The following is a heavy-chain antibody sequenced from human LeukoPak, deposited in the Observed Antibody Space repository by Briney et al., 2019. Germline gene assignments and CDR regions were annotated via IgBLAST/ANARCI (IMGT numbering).Heavy chain of an antibody. CDR2: IYHSGRT. V-gene: IGHV4-39*07. CDR3: TGKYYYDTSGYYYADY. J-gene: IGHJ4*02. CDR1: GGSISSSSYY. D-gene: IGHD3-22*01. Sequence: PSETLSLTCTVSGGSISSSSYYWGWIRQPPGKGLEWIGSIYHSGRTYYNPSLKSRVTITVDTSKNQFSLKLSSVTAADTAVYYCTGKYYYDTSGYYYADYWGQGTLVTVSS.